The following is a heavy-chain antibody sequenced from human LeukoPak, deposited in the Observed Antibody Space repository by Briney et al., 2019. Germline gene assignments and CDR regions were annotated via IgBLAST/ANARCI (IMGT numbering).Heavy chain of an antibody. CDR3: ARDLVQQLPDPNWFDP. J-gene: IGHJ5*02. V-gene: IGHV3-21*01. D-gene: IGHD6-6*01. Sequence: PGGSLRLSCAASGFTFSSYSMNWVRQAPGKGLEWVSSISSSSSYIYYADSVKGRFTISRDNAKNSLYLQMNSLRAEDTAVYYCARDLVQQLPDPNWFDPWGQGTLVTVSS. CDR2: ISSSSSYI. CDR1: GFTFSSYS.